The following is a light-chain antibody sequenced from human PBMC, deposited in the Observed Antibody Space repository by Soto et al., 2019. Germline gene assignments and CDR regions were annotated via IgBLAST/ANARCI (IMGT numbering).Light chain of an antibody. CDR1: QAVISGY. J-gene: IGKJ2*01. Sequence: EIVLTQSPGALSLSPGEGATLSCRASQAVISGYLAWYQQKPGQAPRLLMYGVSSRPTGLSDRFSGSGSGTEFTLTSTRLEPEDFALYYCQQYGVPPFNFGQGTKLQIK. CDR2: GVS. CDR3: QQYGVPPFN. V-gene: IGKV3-20*01.